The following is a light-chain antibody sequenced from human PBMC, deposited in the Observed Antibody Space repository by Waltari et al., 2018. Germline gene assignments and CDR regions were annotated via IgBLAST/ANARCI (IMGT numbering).Light chain of an antibody. V-gene: IGKV4-1*01. CDR1: QSVLYSSNNKND. CDR3: QQYYSKPLT. Sequence: DIVMTQSPDSLAVSLGERATINCKSSQSVLYSSNNKNDLAWYQQKPGQPPKLLIYWASTRESGVPDRFSGSGSETDFTLTISSLQAEDVAVYYCQQYYSKPLTFGGGTKVEIK. J-gene: IGKJ4*01. CDR2: WAS.